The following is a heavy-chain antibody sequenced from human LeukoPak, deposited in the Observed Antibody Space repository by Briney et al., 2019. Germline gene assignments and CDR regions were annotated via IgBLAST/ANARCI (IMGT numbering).Heavy chain of an antibody. J-gene: IGHJ4*02. D-gene: IGHD6-6*01. V-gene: IGHV1-69*05. CDR1: GGTFSSYA. CDR3: ARDQSRYSSSSVYNY. CDR2: IIPIFGTA. Sequence: SVKVSCKASGGTFSSYAISWVRQAPGQGLEWMGGIIPIFGTANYAQKFQGRVTITTDESTSTAYMELSSLRSEDTAVYYCARDQSRYSSSSVYNYWGQGTLVTVSS.